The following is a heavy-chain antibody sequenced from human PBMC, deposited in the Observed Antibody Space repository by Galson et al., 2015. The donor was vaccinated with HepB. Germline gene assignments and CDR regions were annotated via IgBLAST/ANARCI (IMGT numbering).Heavy chain of an antibody. J-gene: IGHJ4*02. D-gene: IGHD2-15*01. CDR2: INAGNGNT. CDR1: GYTFTSYA. CDR3: ARERRDDCSGGSCPGDY. V-gene: IGHV1-3*01. Sequence: SVKVSCKASGYTFTSYAMHWVRQAPGQRLEWMGWINAGNGNTKYSQKFQGRVTITRDTSASTAYMELSSLRSEDTAVYYCARERRDDCSGGSCPGDYWGQGTLVTVSS.